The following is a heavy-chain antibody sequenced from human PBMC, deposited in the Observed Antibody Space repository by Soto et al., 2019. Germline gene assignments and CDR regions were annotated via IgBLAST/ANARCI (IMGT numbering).Heavy chain of an antibody. Sequence: SETLSLTCTVSGGSISSSSYYWGWIRQPPGKGLEWIGSIYYSGSTYYNPSLKSRVTISVDTSKNQFSLKLSSVTAADTAVYYCARSNGGNSVDYWGQGTLVTVSS. V-gene: IGHV4-39*01. D-gene: IGHD2-21*02. CDR1: GGSISSSSYY. J-gene: IGHJ4*02. CDR2: IYYSGST. CDR3: ARSNGGNSVDY.